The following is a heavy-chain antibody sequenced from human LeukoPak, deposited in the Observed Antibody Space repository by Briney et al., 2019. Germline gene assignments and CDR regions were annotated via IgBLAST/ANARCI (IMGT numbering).Heavy chain of an antibody. J-gene: IGHJ6*02. Sequence: PSETLSLTCAVYGGSFSGYYWSWIRQPPGKGLEWIGEINHSGSTNYNPSLKSRVTISVDTSKNQFSLKLSSVTAADTAVYYCASQRRPWYLGANQPFRGYYYYGTDVWGQGTTVTVSS. CDR2: INHSGST. V-gene: IGHV4-34*01. CDR1: GGSFSGYY. D-gene: IGHD1-26*01. CDR3: ASQRRPWYLGANQPFRGYYYYGTDV.